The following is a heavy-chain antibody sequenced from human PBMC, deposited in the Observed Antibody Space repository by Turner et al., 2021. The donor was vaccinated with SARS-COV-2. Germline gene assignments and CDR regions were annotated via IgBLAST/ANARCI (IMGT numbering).Heavy chain of an antibody. V-gene: IGHV4-39*01. CDR1: GGSISSSSYY. D-gene: IGHD3-10*01. J-gene: IGHJ5*02. CDR2: IYYSGST. Sequence: QLQLQESGPGLVKLSETLSLTGTVSGGSISSSSYYWGWIRQPPGKGLEWIGSIYYSGSTYYNPSLKSRFTISVDTSKNQFSLKLSSVTAADTAVYYCARPNTYYYGSGDSHGKSHNWFDPWCQGTLVTVSS. CDR3: ARPNTYYYGSGDSHGKSHNWFDP.